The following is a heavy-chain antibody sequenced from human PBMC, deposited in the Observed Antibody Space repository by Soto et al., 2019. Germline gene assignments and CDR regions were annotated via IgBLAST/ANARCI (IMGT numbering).Heavy chain of an antibody. J-gene: IGHJ4*02. V-gene: IGHV3-9*01. CDR2: ISWNSGSI. D-gene: IGHD2-15*01. CDR3: AKEGGPLYCSGGSCSLDY. Sequence: HPGGSLRLSCAASGFTFDDYAMHWVRQAPGKGLEWVSGISWNSGSIGYADSVKGRFTISRDNAKNSLYLQMNSLRAEDTALYYCAKEGGPLYCSGGSCSLDYWGQGTLVTVSS. CDR1: GFTFDDYA.